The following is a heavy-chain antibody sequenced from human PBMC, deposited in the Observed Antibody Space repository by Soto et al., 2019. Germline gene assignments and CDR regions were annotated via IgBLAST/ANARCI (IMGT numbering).Heavy chain of an antibody. J-gene: IGHJ4*02. D-gene: IGHD6-19*01. Sequence: GASVKVSCKAAGGTFSNYGISWVRQAPGQGLEWMGGIIPRLATRNYAQKFQGRVTVTADESTRTVYMQLSSLRSEDTAVYYCARATTYSSGWHQQGYFDYWGLGTLVTVSS. CDR3: ARATTYSSGWHQQGYFDY. V-gene: IGHV1-69*13. CDR1: GGTFSNYG. CDR2: IIPRLATR.